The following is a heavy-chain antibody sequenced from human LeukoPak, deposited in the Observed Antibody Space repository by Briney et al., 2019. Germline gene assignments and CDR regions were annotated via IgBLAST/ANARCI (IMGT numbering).Heavy chain of an antibody. CDR3: ARYSSSWYYYYGMDV. D-gene: IGHD6-13*01. V-gene: IGHV3-21*01. J-gene: IGHJ6*02. CDR1: GFTFSSYS. Sequence: GGSLRLSCAASGFTFSSYSMNWVRQAPGKGLEWVSSISSSSSYIYYADSVKGRFTISRDNAKNSLYLQMNSLRAEDTAVYYCARYSSSWYYYYGMDVWGQGTTVAVFS. CDR2: ISSSSSYI.